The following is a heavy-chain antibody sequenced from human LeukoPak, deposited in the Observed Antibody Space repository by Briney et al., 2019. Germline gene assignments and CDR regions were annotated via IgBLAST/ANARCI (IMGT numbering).Heavy chain of an antibody. CDR1: GFTFDDYA. D-gene: IGHD5-12*01. Sequence: GGSLRLSCAASGFTFDDYAMHWDRQAPGKGLEWVSLISWDGGSTYYADSVKGRFTISRDNSKNSLYLQMNSLRAEDTALYYCARGGGGSFASHCYDYWGQGTLVTVSS. V-gene: IGHV3-43D*04. CDR3: ARGGGGSFASHCYDY. CDR2: ISWDGGST. J-gene: IGHJ4*02.